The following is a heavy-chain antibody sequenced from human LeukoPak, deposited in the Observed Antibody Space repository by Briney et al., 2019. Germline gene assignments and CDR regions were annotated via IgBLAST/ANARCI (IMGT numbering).Heavy chain of an antibody. V-gene: IGHV4-61*02. CDR2: IYSSGST. J-gene: IGHJ4*02. CDR3: AGDRH. Sequence: SETLSLTCTVSGGSISSGSYYWSWIRQPAGKGLEWIGRIYSSGSTNYNPSLKSRVTISLDTSKNQFSLKLSSVTAADTAVYYCAGDRHWGQGTLVTVSS. CDR1: GGSISSGSYY.